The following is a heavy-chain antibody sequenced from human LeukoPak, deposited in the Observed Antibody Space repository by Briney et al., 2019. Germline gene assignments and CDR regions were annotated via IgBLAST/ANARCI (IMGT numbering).Heavy chain of an antibody. J-gene: IGHJ6*03. D-gene: IGHD1-26*01. Sequence: ASVKVSCKASGYSFTSYGITWVRQAPGQGLEWMGWITAYNANTNYAQKFQGRVTMTTDTSTNTAYMELRSLRSDDTAVYYCARQGGYYYYYMDVWGEGTTVTISS. V-gene: IGHV1-18*01. CDR3: ARQGGYYYYYMDV. CDR1: GYSFTSYG. CDR2: ITAYNANT.